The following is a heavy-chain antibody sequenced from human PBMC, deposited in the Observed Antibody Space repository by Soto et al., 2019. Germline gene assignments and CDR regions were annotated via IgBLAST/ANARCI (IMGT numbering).Heavy chain of an antibody. D-gene: IGHD4-4*01. CDR1: GGSISSSNW. CDR3: AIPATSDFDY. V-gene: IGHV4-4*02. J-gene: IGHJ4*02. Sequence: QVQLQESGPGLVKPSGTLSVTCAVAGGSISSSNWWTWVRQPPGKGLEWIGEIYHSGTTNYNPSLKSPVVISGDRSRNHLSLTLSSVTAADTAVYYCAIPATSDFDYWGQGILVTVSS. CDR2: IYHSGTT.